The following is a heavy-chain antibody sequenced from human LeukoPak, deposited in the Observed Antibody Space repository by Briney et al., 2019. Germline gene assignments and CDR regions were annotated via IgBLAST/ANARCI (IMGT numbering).Heavy chain of an antibody. CDR1: GFTFSSYS. J-gene: IGHJ4*02. Sequence: GRSLRLSCAASGFTFSSYSMHWVRQAPGKGLEWVAVIWYDGSNKYYADSLKGRFTISRDNSKNTLYLQMNSLRAEDTAVYYCARGKYQLNFDYWGQGTLVTVSS. CDR3: ARGKYQLNFDY. D-gene: IGHD2-2*01. V-gene: IGHV3-33*01. CDR2: IWYDGSNK.